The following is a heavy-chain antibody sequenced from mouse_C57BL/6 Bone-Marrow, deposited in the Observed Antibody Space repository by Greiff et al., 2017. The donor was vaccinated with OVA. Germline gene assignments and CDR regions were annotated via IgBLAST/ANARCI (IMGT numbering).Heavy chain of an antibody. CDR1: GYAFSSSW. CDR3: ARWGVYCNSFDY. D-gene: IGHD1-3*01. J-gene: IGHJ2*01. V-gene: IGHV1-82*01. CDR2: IYPGDGDT. Sequence: QVQLQQSGPELVKPGASVKISCKASGYAFSSSWMNWVKQRPGKGLEWIGRIYPGDGDTNYNGTFKGKATLTADKSSRTAYMQLSSLTSEDSAVYFCARWGVYCNSFDYWGQGTTLTVSS.